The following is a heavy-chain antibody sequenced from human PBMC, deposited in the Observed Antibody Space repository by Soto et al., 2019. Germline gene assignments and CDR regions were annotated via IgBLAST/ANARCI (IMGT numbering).Heavy chain of an antibody. J-gene: IGHJ4*02. V-gene: IGHV3-23*01. CDR3: SYDTFGDKNF. CDR1: GFSFGSYA. CDR2: ISGSDGKT. D-gene: IGHD3-9*01. Sequence: GGSLRLSCAASGFSFGSYALSWVRQAPGKGLEWVSTISGSDGKTFYADSVKGRFSISRDNAKNTLYLQMNSLGVEDTALYYCSYDTFGDKNFWGKGTPVTVSS.